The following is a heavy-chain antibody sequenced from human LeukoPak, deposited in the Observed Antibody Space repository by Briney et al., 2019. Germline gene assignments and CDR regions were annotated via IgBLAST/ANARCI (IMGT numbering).Heavy chain of an antibody. CDR2: IYTSGST. J-gene: IGHJ3*02. V-gene: IGHV4-4*07. CDR1: GGSISSYY. CDR3: ARVPCYDFWSGWGAFDI. D-gene: IGHD3-3*01. Sequence: SETLSLTCTVSGGSISSYYWSWIRQPAGKGLEWIGRIYTSGSTNYNPSLKSRVTMSVDTSKNQFSLELSSVTAADTAVYYCARVPCYDFWSGWGAFDIWGQGTMVTVSS.